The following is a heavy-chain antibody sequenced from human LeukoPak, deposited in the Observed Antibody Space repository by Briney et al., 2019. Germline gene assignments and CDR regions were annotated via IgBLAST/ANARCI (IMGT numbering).Heavy chain of an antibody. V-gene: IGHV3-49*04. D-gene: IGHD6-13*01. CDR3: TSCSWYYYYGMDV. J-gene: IGHJ6*02. CDR2: IRSKAYGGTT. CDR1: GFTSGDYA. Sequence: GGSLRLSCTASGFTSGDYAMSWVRQAPGEGLEGVGFIRSKAYGGTTEYAASVKGRFTISRDDSKSIAYLQMNSPKTEDTAVYYCTSCSWYYYYGMDVWGQGTTVTVSS.